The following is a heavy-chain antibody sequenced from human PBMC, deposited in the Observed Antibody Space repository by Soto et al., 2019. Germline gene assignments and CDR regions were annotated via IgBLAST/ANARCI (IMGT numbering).Heavy chain of an antibody. CDR3: ARGDSSSWYYYYGMDV. D-gene: IGHD6-13*01. Sequence: AASVKVSCKASGYTFTSYGISWVRQAPGQGLEWMGWISAYNGNTNYAQKLQGRVTMTTDTSTSTAYMELRSLRSDDTAVYYCARGDSSSWYYYYGMDVWGQGTTVTVSS. CDR1: GYTFTSYG. J-gene: IGHJ6*02. CDR2: ISAYNGNT. V-gene: IGHV1-18*04.